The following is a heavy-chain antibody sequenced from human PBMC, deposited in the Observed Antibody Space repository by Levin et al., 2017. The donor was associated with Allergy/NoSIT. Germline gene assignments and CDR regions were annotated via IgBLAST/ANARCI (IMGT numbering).Heavy chain of an antibody. D-gene: IGHD3-10*01. J-gene: IGHJ6*02. CDR2: LSGSGGST. Sequence: SCAASGFIFSSYAMSWVRQAPGKGLEWVSGLSGSGGSTYHADSLQGRFTISRDNSKNTLYLQMKSLRAEDTAVYYCAKSQFGEFRYGMDVWGQGTTVTVSS. V-gene: IGHV3-23*01. CDR1: GFIFSSYA. CDR3: AKSQFGEFRYGMDV.